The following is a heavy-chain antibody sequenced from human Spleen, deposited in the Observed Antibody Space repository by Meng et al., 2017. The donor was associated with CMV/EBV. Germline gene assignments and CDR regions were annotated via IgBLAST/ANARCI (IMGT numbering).Heavy chain of an antibody. CDR1: GFTFRTYG. D-gene: IGHD2-21*02. CDR2: IWYHGSNK. Sequence: LSCAASGFTFRTYGMHWVRQAPGKGLEWVAIIWYHGSNKYYADSVKGRFTISRDNSKSTLYLQMNSLRVEDTAVYYCVKEGDASGDYWGQGTLVTVSS. V-gene: IGHV3-33*06. CDR3: VKEGDASGDY. J-gene: IGHJ4*02.